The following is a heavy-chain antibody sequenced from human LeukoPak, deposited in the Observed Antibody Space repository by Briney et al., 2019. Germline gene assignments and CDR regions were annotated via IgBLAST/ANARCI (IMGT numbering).Heavy chain of an antibody. Sequence: GGSLRLSCAASGFTFSSYVMSWVRQAPGKGLEWVSVISGSGDSTYYADSVKGRFTISRDNSKNTLYLQMNSLRAEDTAVYYCATLLTAWYYYGMDVWGKGTTVTVSS. J-gene: IGHJ6*04. CDR1: GFTFSSYV. CDR3: ATLLTAWYYYGMDV. CDR2: ISGSGDST. V-gene: IGHV3-23*01.